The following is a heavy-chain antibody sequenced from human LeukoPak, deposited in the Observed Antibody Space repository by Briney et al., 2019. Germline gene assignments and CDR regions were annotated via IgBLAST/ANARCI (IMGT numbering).Heavy chain of an antibody. CDR3: ARVWKGNYYDY. CDR1: GFTFCNYA. J-gene: IGHJ4*02. Sequence: GGSLRLSCAASGFTFCNYAMTWVRQAPGKGLEWISSISTGDSTYYADSVKGRFTISRDNSKNTLFLQMNSLRAEDTAIYYCARVWKGNYYDYWGQGALVTVSP. D-gene: IGHD1-1*01. V-gene: IGHV3-23*01. CDR2: ISTGDST.